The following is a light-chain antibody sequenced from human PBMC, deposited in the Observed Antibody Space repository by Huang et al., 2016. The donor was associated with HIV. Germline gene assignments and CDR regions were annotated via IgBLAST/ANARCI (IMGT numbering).Light chain of an antibody. CDR3: QQYYSSPWT. Sequence: DIVMTQSPDSLAVSLGGRATINCKSSQSILYSSNNQSYLAWYQQKSGQPPKLLIYWASTRESGVPDRFSGGGAGTDFTLTISSLQAEDVAVYYCQQYYSSPWTFGQGTKVEIK. J-gene: IGKJ1*01. CDR1: QSILYSSNNQSY. V-gene: IGKV4-1*01. CDR2: WAS.